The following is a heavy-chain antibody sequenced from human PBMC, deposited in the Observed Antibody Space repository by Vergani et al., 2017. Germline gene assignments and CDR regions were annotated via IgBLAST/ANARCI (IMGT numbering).Heavy chain of an antibody. CDR3: AEGYSGYGVIDY. J-gene: IGHJ4*02. D-gene: IGHD5-12*01. CDR2: ISWNSGSI. V-gene: IGHV3-9*01. CDR1: GFTFDDYA. Sequence: EVQLVESGGGLVQPGRSLRLSCAASGFTFDDYAMHWVRQAPGKGLEWVSGISWNSGSIGYADSVKGRFNISRDNAKNSLYLQMNRLRAEDTALYYCAEGYSGYGVIDYWGQGTLVTVSS.